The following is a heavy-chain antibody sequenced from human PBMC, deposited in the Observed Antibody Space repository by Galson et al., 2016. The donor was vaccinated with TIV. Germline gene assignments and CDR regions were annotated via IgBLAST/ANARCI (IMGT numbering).Heavy chain of an antibody. CDR1: GGTFSSYS. CDR2: IVPILGMT. D-gene: IGHD6-19*01. Sequence: SVKVSCKASGGTFSSYSISWVRQAPGQGLEWMGGIVPILGMTNYAQKFQGRVTITADKSTSTAYMDLSSLRSEDTAMYYCSIAPGTYSTAWYVYWGRGTLVTVSS. V-gene: IGHV1-69*10. CDR3: SIAPGTYSTAWYVY. J-gene: IGHJ4*02.